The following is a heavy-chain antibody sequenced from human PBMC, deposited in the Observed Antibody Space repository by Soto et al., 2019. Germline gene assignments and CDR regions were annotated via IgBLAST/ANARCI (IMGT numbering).Heavy chain of an antibody. J-gene: IGHJ5*02. CDR3: VRDGTKTLRDWFDP. CDR1: GDSIISYY. Sequence: SETLSLTCTVSGDSIISYYWSWIRQPPGKGLEWIGRIYATGTTNYNPSLKSRVMMSVDTSKKQFSLKLRSVTAADTAVYYCVRDGTKTLRDWFDPWGQGISVNVSS. D-gene: IGHD1-1*01. V-gene: IGHV4-4*07. CDR2: IYATGTT.